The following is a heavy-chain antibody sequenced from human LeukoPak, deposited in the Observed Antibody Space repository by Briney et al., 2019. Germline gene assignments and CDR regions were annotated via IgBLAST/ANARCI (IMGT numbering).Heavy chain of an antibody. Sequence: ASVKVSCKASGYTFTGYYMHWVRQAPGQGLEWMGWINPNSGGTNYAQKFQGRVTMTRDTPISTAYMELSRLRSDDTAVYYCARGLRRAAAGTNNWSDPWGQGTLVTVSS. J-gene: IGHJ5*02. CDR1: GYTFTGYY. CDR3: ARGLRRAAAGTNNWSDP. V-gene: IGHV1-2*02. D-gene: IGHD6-13*01. CDR2: INPNSGGT.